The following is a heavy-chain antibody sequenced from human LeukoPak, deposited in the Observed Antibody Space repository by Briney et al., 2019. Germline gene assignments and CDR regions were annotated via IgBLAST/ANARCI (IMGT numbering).Heavy chain of an antibody. V-gene: IGHV4-34*01. Sequence: SETLSLTCAVYGGSFSGYYWSWIRQPPGKGLEWIGEINHSGSTNYNPSLKSRVTISVDTSKNQFSLKLSSVTAADTAVYYCARGRGSNSWYEILGYWGQGTLVTVSS. CDR3: ARGRGSNSWYEILGY. CDR1: GGSFSGYY. D-gene: IGHD6-13*01. J-gene: IGHJ4*02. CDR2: INHSGST.